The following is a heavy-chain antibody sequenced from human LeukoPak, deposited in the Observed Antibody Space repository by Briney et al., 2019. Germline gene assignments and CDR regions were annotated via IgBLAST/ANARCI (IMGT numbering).Heavy chain of an antibody. Sequence: PGGSLRLSCAASGXTFSSYGMHWVRQAPGKGLEWVAVISYDGSNKYYADSVKGRFTISRDNSKNTLYLQMDSLRAEDTAVYYCAKDRSGLLWFGTDYGMDVWGQGTTVTVSS. CDR1: GXTFSSYG. D-gene: IGHD3-10*01. V-gene: IGHV3-30*18. CDR2: ISYDGSNK. J-gene: IGHJ6*02. CDR3: AKDRSGLLWFGTDYGMDV.